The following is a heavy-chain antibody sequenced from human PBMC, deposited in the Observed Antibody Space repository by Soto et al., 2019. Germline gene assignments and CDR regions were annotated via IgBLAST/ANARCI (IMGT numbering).Heavy chain of an antibody. D-gene: IGHD5-18*01. Sequence: QVQLQESGPGLVKPSQALALTCTVSGGSISSGTYYWSWIRQHPGKGLEWIGYISGSGSTYYSPSLKGRVLMSLDTSENQFSLRLTSVTAADTAVYYCARDQGYTYGYSFDFWGQGALVTVSS. CDR1: GGSISSGTYY. J-gene: IGHJ4*02. CDR2: ISGSGST. V-gene: IGHV4-31*03. CDR3: ARDQGYTYGYSFDF.